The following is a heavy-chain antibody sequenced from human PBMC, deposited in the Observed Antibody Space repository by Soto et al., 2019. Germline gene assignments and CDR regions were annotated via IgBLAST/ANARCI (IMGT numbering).Heavy chain of an antibody. Sequence: SETLSLTCAVYGGSFSGYYWSWIRQPPGKGLEWIGEINHSGSTNYNPSLKSRVTISVDTSKNQFSLKLSSVTAADTAVYYCARGRSLAVAARGYYYYYMDVWGKGTTVTVSS. V-gene: IGHV4-34*01. D-gene: IGHD6-19*01. CDR3: ARGRSLAVAARGYYYYYMDV. CDR1: GGSFSGYY. J-gene: IGHJ6*03. CDR2: INHSGST.